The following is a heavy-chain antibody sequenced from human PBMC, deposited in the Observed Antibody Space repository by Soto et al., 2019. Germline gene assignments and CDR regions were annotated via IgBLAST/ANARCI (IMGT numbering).Heavy chain of an antibody. CDR3: ARGDATAMVDIFDY. CDR2: ISSSSSYI. D-gene: IGHD5-18*01. J-gene: IGHJ4*02. V-gene: IGHV3-21*01. Sequence: GGSLRLSCAASGFTFSSYSMNWVRQAPGKGLEWVSSISSSSSYIYYADSVKGRFTISRDNAKNSLYLQMNSLRAEDTAVYYCARGDATAMVDIFDYWGQGTLVSVS. CDR1: GFTFSSYS.